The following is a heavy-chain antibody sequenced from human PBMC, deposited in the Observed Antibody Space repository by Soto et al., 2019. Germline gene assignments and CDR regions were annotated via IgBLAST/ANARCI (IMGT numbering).Heavy chain of an antibody. CDR2: IGAGSSPT. J-gene: IGHJ5*02. V-gene: IGHV3-48*01. CDR3: ANGSRFDP. CDR1: GFTFSHYN. Sequence: PGGSLRLSCTASGFTFSHYNMNWVRQTPGKGLEWVSYIGAGSSPTYYADSVKGRFTISRDNAQNSLFLQMNSLRAEDTAVYYCANGSRFDPWGQGTLVTVSS. D-gene: IGHD3-10*01.